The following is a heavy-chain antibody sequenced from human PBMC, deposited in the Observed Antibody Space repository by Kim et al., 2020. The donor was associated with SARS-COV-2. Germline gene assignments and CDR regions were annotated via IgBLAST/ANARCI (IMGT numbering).Heavy chain of an antibody. J-gene: IGHJ5*02. D-gene: IGHD3-9*01. CDR1: GGSISSGGYY. CDR2: IYYSGST. CDR3: ARDRDDILTGRWFDP. Sequence: SETLSLTCTVSGGSISSGGYYWSWIRQHPGKGLEWIGYIYYSGSTYYNPSLKSRVTISVDTSKNQFSLKLSSVTAADTAVYYCARDRDDILTGRWFDPWGQGTLVTVSS. V-gene: IGHV4-31*03.